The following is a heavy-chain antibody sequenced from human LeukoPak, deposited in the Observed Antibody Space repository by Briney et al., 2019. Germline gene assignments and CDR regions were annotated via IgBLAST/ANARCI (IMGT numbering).Heavy chain of an antibody. CDR1: GFTFSDYY. CDR3: ARDSKSSSAYYYYYGMDV. CDR2: ISSSGSTI. V-gene: IGHV3-11*01. D-gene: IGHD6-13*01. Sequence: GGSLRLSCAASGFTFSDYYMSWIRQAPGKGLEWVSYISSSGSTIYYADSVKGRFTISRDNAKNSLYLQMNSLRAEDTAVYYCARDSKSSSAYYYYYGMDVWGQGTTVTVSS. J-gene: IGHJ6*02.